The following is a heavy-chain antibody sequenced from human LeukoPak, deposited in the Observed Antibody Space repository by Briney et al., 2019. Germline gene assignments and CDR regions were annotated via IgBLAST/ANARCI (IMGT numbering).Heavy chain of an antibody. J-gene: IGHJ4*02. CDR2: IYYSGST. CDR3: ARGYYYDSRTYYFDY. Sequence: SETLSLTCTVSGGSISSYYWSWTRQPPGKGLEWIGYIYYSGSTNYNPSLKSRVTISVDTSKNQFSLKLSSVTAADTAVYYCARGYYYDSRTYYFDYWGQGTLVTVSS. D-gene: IGHD3-22*01. V-gene: IGHV4-59*01. CDR1: GGSISSYY.